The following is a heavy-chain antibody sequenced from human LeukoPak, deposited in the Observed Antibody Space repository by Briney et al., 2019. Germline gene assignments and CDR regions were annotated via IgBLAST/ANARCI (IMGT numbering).Heavy chain of an antibody. D-gene: IGHD6-13*01. J-gene: IGHJ4*02. V-gene: IGHV1-2*02. CDR3: ARGVSSWYDY. CDR2: INPKSGGT. CDR1: GYSFTGHY. Sequence: ASVKVSCKASGYSFTGHYMHWVRQAPGQGLEWMGWINPKSGGTNYAQKFQGRVTMTRDTSISTAYMDMSSLRSDDTAVYYCARGVSSWYDYWGQGTLVTVSS.